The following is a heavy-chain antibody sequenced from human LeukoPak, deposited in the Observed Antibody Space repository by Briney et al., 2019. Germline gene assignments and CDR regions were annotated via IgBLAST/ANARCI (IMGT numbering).Heavy chain of an antibody. V-gene: IGHV3-33*06. CDR3: AEEVLLWFGAPGPNHPDY. D-gene: IGHD3-10*01. CDR2: IWYDGSNK. CDR1: GFTFSSYG. J-gene: IGHJ4*02. Sequence: GGSLRLSCAASGFTFSSYGMHWVRQAPGKGLEWVAVIWYDGSNKYYADSVKGRFTISRDNSKNTLYLQMNSLRAEDTAVYYCAEEVLLWFGAPGPNHPDYWGQGTLVTVSS.